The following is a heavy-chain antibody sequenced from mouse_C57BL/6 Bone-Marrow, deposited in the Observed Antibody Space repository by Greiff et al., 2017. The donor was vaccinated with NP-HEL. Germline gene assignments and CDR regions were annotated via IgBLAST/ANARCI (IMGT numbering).Heavy chain of an antibody. J-gene: IGHJ2*01. CDR1: GYSFTDYN. V-gene: IGHV1-39*01. D-gene: IGHD3-2*02. CDR3: ARGRQLRLRSYFDY. CDR2: INPNYGTT. Sequence: EVKLMESGPELVKPGASVKISCKASGYSFTDYNMNWVKQSNGKSLEWIGVINPNYGTTSYNQKFKGKATLTVDQSSSTAYMQLNSLTSEDSAVYYCARGRQLRLRSYFDYWGQGTTLTVSS.